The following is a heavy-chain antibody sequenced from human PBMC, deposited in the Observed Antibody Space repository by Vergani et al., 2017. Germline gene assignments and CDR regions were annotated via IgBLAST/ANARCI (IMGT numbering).Heavy chain of an antibody. CDR2: ISYDGSNK. J-gene: IGHJ4*02. V-gene: IGHV3-30*18. D-gene: IGHD2-15*01. CDR1: VFTFSSYG. CDR3: ANSVAATSFPIDY. Sequence: QVQLVESGGDVVQPGRSLRLSSAASVFTFSSYGMHWVRQAPGKGLEWVAVISYDGSNKYYADSVKGRFTISRDNSKNTLYLQMNSLRAEDTAVYYCANSVAATSFPIDYWGQGTLVTVSS.